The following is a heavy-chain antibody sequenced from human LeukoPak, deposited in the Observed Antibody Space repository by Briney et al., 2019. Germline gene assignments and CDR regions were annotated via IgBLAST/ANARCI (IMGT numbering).Heavy chain of an antibody. D-gene: IGHD3-10*01. V-gene: IGHV1-69*04. CDR3: AREGRAHGSGIRYGMDV. J-gene: IGHJ6*02. CDR1: GGTLSNYA. CDR2: IIPFLDTA. Sequence: SVKVSCKVSGGTLSNYAISWVRQAPGQGLEWMGRIIPFLDTADYTQRFRGRVTFTADKSARTAYMHLSSLRSEDTAVYYCAREGRAHGSGIRYGMDVWGQGTTVTVSS.